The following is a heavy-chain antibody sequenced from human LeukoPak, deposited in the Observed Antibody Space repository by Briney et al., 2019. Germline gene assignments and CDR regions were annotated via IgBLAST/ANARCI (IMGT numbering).Heavy chain of an antibody. J-gene: IGHJ5*02. CDR1: GFTFSSYS. D-gene: IGHD3-10*01. V-gene: IGHV3-48*01. CDR3: ARDSYYGYKNWFDP. Sequence: GGSLRLSCAASGFTFSSYSTNWVRQAPGKGLEWVSYISSSSSTIYYADSVKGRFTISRDNAKNSLYLQMNSLRAEDTAVYYCARDSYYGYKNWFDPWGQGTLVTVSS. CDR2: ISSSSSTI.